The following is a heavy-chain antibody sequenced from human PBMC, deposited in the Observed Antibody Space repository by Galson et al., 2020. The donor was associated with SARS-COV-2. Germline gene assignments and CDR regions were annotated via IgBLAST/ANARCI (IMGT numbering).Heavy chain of an antibody. CDR2: ISPSGDYI. CDR3: VRRIRRQFDF. Sequence: GGSLRLSCAASGFIFSNYEMNWVRQTPEKGLEWISTISPSGDYIWCPDSVKGRFTISRDNARNLVFLQMTSLRAEDTALYYCVRRIRRQFDFWGQGTLVTVSS. CDR1: GFIFSNYE. J-gene: IGHJ4*02. V-gene: IGHV3-48*03.